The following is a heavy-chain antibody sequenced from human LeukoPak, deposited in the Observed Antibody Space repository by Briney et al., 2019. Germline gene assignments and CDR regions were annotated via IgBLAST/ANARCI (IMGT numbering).Heavy chain of an antibody. V-gene: IGHV3-38-3*01. Sequence: GGSLRLSCAASGFTVSSNEMSWVRQAPGKGLEWVSSISGGSTYYADSRKGRFTISRDNSKNTLHLQMNSLRAEDTAVYYCASPIVVVPAANDGFDYWGQGTLVTVSS. CDR3: ASPIVVVPAANDGFDY. J-gene: IGHJ4*02. CDR2: ISGGST. D-gene: IGHD2-2*01. CDR1: GFTVSSNE.